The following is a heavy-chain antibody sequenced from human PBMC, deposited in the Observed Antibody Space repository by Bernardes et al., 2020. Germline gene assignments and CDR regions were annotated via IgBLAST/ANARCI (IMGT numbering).Heavy chain of an antibody. CDR3: ARGLVVVAATPIWD. J-gene: IGHJ4*02. Sequence: GGSLRLSCAASGFTFSSYSMNWVRQAPGKGLEWVSYISSSSSTIYYADSVKGRFTISRDNDKNSLFLQMNSLRDEDTAVYYCARGLVVVAATPIWDWGQGTLVTVSS. D-gene: IGHD2-15*01. V-gene: IGHV3-48*02. CDR1: GFTFSSYS. CDR2: ISSSSSTI.